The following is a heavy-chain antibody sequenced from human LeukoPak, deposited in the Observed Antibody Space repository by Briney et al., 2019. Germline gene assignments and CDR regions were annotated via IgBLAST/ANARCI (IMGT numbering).Heavy chain of an antibody. J-gene: IGHJ4*03. CDR2: IYYSGIT. CDR1: GDSISSSNYY. Sequence: SETLSLTCIVSGDSISSSNYYWGWIRQPPGKGLEWVGSIYYSGITYYRSSLKSRVTISVDTSKNQFSLKLRSVTAADTAAYYCARHDTDVPQVDFFGYRGQGNPGTVSS. V-gene: IGHV4-39*01. D-gene: IGHD5-18*01. CDR3: ARHDTDVPQVDFFGY.